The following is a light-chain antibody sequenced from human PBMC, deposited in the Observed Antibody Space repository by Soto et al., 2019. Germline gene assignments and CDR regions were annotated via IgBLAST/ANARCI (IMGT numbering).Light chain of an antibody. CDR3: QKYGRSPGWT. CDR2: ATS. V-gene: IGKV3-20*01. J-gene: IGKJ1*01. Sequence: EIVLTQSPGTLSLSPGERATLSCRANQSVDSNFLAWNQQKPGQAPRLLIYATSTRATGIPDRFSGSGSGTDFTLTISRLEPEDFAVYYCQKYGRSPGWTFGQGTKVDI. CDR1: QSVDSNF.